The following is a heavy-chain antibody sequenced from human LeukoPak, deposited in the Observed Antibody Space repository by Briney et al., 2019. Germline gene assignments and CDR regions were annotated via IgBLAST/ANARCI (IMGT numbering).Heavy chain of an antibody. Sequence: SETLSLTCPVSGGSISNYYYWTWIRQPPGKGLEWIGYVYYTGSTNFNPSLKSRVTMSLDTSRNQFSLKVSSVTDADTAVYYCARSPCSSTSCYYYYGMDVWGQGTTVTVSS. V-gene: IGHV4-59*08. D-gene: IGHD2-2*01. J-gene: IGHJ6*02. CDR3: ARSPCSSTSCYYYYGMDV. CDR2: VYYTGST. CDR1: GGSISNYY.